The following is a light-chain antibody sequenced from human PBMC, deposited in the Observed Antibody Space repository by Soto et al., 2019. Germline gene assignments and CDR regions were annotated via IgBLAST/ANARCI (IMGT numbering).Light chain of an antibody. J-gene: IGKJ1*01. CDR3: MQALQTPRT. Sequence: DVVMTQSPLSLPVTPGEPASISYRSSQSLLHSNGYNYLDWYLQKPGQSPQLLIYLGSNRASGVPDRFSGSGSGTDVTLKISRVEAEDVWVYYCMQALQTPRTFGQGTKVEIK. CDR2: LGS. CDR1: QSLLHSNGYNY. V-gene: IGKV2-28*01.